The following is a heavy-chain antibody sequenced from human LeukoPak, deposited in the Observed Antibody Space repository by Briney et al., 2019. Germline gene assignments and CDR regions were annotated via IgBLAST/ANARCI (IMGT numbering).Heavy chain of an antibody. CDR3: ARRGVVIRVILVGFHKEAFYFDS. V-gene: IGHV3-23*01. Sequence: GGSLRLSCAVSGITLSNYGISWVGQAPGKGLEWVAGISDSGGSTNYADSGKGRFTISRDNPKNTLYLQMNSLRAEDTAVYFCARRGVVIRVILVGFHKEAFYFDSWGQGALVTVSS. D-gene: IGHD3-22*01. CDR1: GITLSNYG. J-gene: IGHJ4*02. CDR2: ISDSGGST.